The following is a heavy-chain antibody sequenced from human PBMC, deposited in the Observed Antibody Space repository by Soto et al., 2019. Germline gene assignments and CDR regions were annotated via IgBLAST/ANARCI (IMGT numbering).Heavy chain of an antibody. CDR3: ARDRPPGYSSSWYGNGMDV. CDR2: ISSSSSYI. CDR1: GFTFSSYS. V-gene: IGHV3-21*01. Sequence: GGSLRLSCAASGFTFSSYSMNWVRQAPGKGLEWVSSISSSSSYIYYADSVKGRFTISRDNAKNSLYLQMNSLRAEDTAVYYCARDRPPGYSSSWYGNGMDVWGQGTTVTVYS. J-gene: IGHJ6*02. D-gene: IGHD6-13*01.